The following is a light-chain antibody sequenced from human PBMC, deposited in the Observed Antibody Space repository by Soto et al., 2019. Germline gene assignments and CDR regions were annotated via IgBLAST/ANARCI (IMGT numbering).Light chain of an antibody. CDR2: WAS. CDR3: QQYYSTLLT. J-gene: IGKJ3*01. Sequence: DIVMTQSPDSLAVSLGERATINCKSSQSVLYSSNNKNYLAWYQQKPGQPPKLLINWASTRESGVPDRFSGSGSGTDFTLTIRSLQAEDVAIYYCQQYYSTLLTFGPGTKVDIK. CDR1: QSVLYSSNNKNY. V-gene: IGKV4-1*01.